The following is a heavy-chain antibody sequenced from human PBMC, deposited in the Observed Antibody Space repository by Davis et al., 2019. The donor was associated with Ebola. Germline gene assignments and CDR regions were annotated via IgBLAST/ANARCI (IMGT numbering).Heavy chain of an antibody. CDR2: TTHSGIT. CDR3: ARRDGSSGWYNYYGMDV. V-gene: IGHV4-34*01. CDR1: GGTFSDYY. J-gene: IGHJ6*02. D-gene: IGHD6-19*01. Sequence: MPGGSLRLSCAVYGGTFSDYYYYWIRQTPGKGLEWIGETTHSGITNYNPSLKSRVTISVDTSKNQFSLKLSSVTAADTAVYYCARRDGSSGWYNYYGMDVWGQGTTVTVSS.